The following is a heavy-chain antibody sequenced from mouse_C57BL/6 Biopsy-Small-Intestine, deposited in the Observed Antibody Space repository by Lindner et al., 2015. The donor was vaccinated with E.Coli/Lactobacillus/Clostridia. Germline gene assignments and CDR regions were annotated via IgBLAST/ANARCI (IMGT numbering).Heavy chain of an antibody. Sequence: VQLQESGPELAKPGASVKLSCKASGYTFTNYDINWVIQRPGQGLEWIGWIYPGDDNTKYNENFKDKATLTVDTSSSTAYMELHSLTSEDSAVYFCARWGLNWHFFDYWGQGTTLTVSS. CDR3: ARWGLNWHFFDY. J-gene: IGHJ2*01. D-gene: IGHD4-1*02. CDR1: GYTFTNYD. CDR2: IYPGDDNT. V-gene: IGHV1-85*01.